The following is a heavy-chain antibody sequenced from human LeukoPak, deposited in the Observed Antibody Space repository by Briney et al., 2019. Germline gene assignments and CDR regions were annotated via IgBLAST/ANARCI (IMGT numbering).Heavy chain of an antibody. CDR1: GFTFSNSW. J-gene: IGHJ4*02. CDR2: IRPDGSQD. CDR3: ARLMGTVTTYDF. D-gene: IGHD1-7*01. V-gene: IGHV3-7*01. Sequence: GGSLRLSCVASGFTFSNSWMSWVRQAPGKGLEWVASIRPDGSQDYYMDSVKGRFTISRGNAENSLFLQMNSLRAEGTAVYFCARLMGTVTTYDFWGQGTLVRVSS.